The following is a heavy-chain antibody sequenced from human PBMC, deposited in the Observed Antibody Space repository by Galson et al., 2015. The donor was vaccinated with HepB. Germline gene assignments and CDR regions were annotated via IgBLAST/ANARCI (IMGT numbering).Heavy chain of an antibody. CDR2: ISSNGGST. D-gene: IGHD2-15*01. CDR3: VKGPILGYCSGGSCLGTMDV. J-gene: IGHJ6*02. Sequence: SLRLSCAASGFTFSSYAMHWVRQAPGKGLEYVSAISSNGGSTYYADSVKGRFTISRDNSKNTLYLQMSSLRAEDTAVYYCVKGPILGYCSGGSCLGTMDVWGQGTTVTVSS. CDR1: GFTFSSYA. V-gene: IGHV3-64D*06.